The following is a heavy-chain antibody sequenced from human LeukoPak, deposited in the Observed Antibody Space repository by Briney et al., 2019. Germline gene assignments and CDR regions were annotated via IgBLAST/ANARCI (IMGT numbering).Heavy chain of an antibody. CDR2: IYYSGST. Sequence: SETLSLTCTVSGGSISSYYWSWIRQPPGKGLEWIGYIYYSGSTNYNPSLKSRGTISVDTSKKQFSLKLSSVTAADTAVYYCARDYWGGSPSYYMDVWGKGTTVTISS. V-gene: IGHV4-59*01. J-gene: IGHJ6*03. D-gene: IGHD3-16*01. CDR3: ARDYWGGSPSYYMDV. CDR1: GGSISSYY.